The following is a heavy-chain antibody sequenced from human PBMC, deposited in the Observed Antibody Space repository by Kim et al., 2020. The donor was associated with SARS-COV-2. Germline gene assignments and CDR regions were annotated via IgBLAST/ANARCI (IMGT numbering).Heavy chain of an antibody. CDR3: ARFSRSESSGPGY. D-gene: IGHD3-22*01. V-gene: IGHV3-7*01. Sequence: GGSLRLSCGASGFTFSNYWMSWVRQAPGKGLEWVANIRQDGNDKQYVDSVKGRFTSSRNNAKSSLYLQMNSLRDEDTAVYYCARFSRSESSGPGYWGQGTLVTVSS. CDR1: GFTFSNYW. CDR2: IRQDGNDK. J-gene: IGHJ4*02.